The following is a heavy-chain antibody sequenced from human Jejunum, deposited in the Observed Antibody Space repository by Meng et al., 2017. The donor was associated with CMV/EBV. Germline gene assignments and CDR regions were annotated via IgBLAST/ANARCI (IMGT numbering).Heavy chain of an antibody. CDR1: GHPLDSFA. V-gene: IGHV1-8*01. CDR2: MNPKSGST. Sequence: VKVSCTASGHPLDSFALNWVRQAPGQGLEWMGWMNPKSGSTGYAQKFQGRVTLTRDTSTNTVYLEMRSLKSDDTAVYYCAAYSSGAHWGQGTLVTVSS. D-gene: IGHD6-19*01. CDR3: AAYSSGAH. J-gene: IGHJ4*02.